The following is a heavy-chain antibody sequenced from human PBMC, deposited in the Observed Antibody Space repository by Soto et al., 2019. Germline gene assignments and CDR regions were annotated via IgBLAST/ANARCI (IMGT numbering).Heavy chain of an antibody. D-gene: IGHD4-17*01. CDR3: VRLLGMGEDYGDYVIAFDI. CDR1: GGSISSSSYY. CDR2: IYYSGST. J-gene: IGHJ3*02. V-gene: IGHV4-39*01. Sequence: PSETLSLTCTVSGGSISSSSYYWGWIRQPPGKGMEWIGSIYYSGSTYYNPSLKSRVTISVDTSKNHFSLKLSSVTVADTAVYFCVRLLGMGEDYGDYVIAFDIWGQGTMVTVSS.